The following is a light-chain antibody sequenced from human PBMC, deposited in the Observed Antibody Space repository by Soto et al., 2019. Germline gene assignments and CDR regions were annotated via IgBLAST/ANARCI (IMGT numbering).Light chain of an antibody. Sequence: EIVLTQSPATLSLSPGERATLSCRASQSVSTYLAWYQQKPGLAPRLLIYDASSRATGIPARFSGSGSGTEFTLAISSLEPEDFAVYYCQQRSNWPVTFGQGTRVEIK. CDR2: DAS. V-gene: IGKV3-11*01. CDR1: QSVSTY. CDR3: QQRSNWPVT. J-gene: IGKJ1*01.